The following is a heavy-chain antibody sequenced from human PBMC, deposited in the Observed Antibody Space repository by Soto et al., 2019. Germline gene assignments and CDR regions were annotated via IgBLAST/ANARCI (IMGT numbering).Heavy chain of an antibody. CDR3: ARASVVTPYNYYGMDV. Sequence: PGGSLRLSCAASGFSFSSYSMNWVRQAPGEGLEWVSYISSTSNPIYYADSVKGRFTISRDNAKNSLFLQMNSLRDEDTAVYYCARASVVTPYNYYGMDVWGQGTTVTVSS. CDR1: GFSFSSYS. J-gene: IGHJ6*02. V-gene: IGHV3-48*02. CDR2: ISSTSNPI. D-gene: IGHD2-15*01.